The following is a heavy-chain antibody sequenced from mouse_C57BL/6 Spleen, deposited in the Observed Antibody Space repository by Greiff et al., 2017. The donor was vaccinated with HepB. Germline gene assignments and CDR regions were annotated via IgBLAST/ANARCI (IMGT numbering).Heavy chain of an antibody. Sequence: DVKLVESGGGLVKPGGSLKLSCAASGFTFSDYGMHWVRQAPEKGLEWVAYISSGSSTIYYADTVKGRFTISRDNAKNTLFLQMTSLRSEDTAMYYCATTVVAPHWYFDVWGTGTTVTVSS. CDR3: ATTVVAPHWYFDV. CDR2: ISSGSSTI. V-gene: IGHV5-17*01. J-gene: IGHJ1*03. D-gene: IGHD1-1*01. CDR1: GFTFSDYG.